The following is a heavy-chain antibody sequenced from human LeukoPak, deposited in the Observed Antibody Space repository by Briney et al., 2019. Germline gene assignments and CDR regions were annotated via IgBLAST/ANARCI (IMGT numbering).Heavy chain of an antibody. Sequence: PGRSLRLSCAASGFTFSSYGMHWVRQAPGKGLEWVAVISYDGSNKYYADSVKGRFTISRENAKNSLYLQMNSLRAGDTAVYYCVRELPETGYKGDGMDVWGQGTTVTVSS. CDR1: GFTFSSYG. V-gene: IGHV3-30*03. CDR2: ISYDGSNK. J-gene: IGHJ6*02. CDR3: VRELPETGYKGDGMDV. D-gene: IGHD5-24*01.